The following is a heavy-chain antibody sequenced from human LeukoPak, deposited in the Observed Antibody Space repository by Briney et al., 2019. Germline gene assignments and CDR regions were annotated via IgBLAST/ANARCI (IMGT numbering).Heavy chain of an antibody. J-gene: IGHJ3*02. Sequence: SETLSLTSTVSGDSISSYYWSWIRQPPGKGLEWIGYIYYSGGTDYNPSLKGRVTISVDTSKNQFSLKLRSVTAADTAVYYCARHVTISGPYDASDIWGQGTMVTVSS. CDR3: ARHVTISGPYDASDI. CDR2: IYYSGGT. CDR1: GDSISSYY. D-gene: IGHD5-24*01. V-gene: IGHV4-59*08.